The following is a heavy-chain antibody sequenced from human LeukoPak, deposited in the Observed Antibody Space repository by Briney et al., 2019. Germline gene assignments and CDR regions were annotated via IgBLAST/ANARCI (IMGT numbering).Heavy chain of an antibody. CDR3: AKNAHYQGYSYGGIDY. Sequence: SLRPSCAASGFTFSSYGMHWVRQAPGKGLEWVAVISYDGSDKYSADSVKGRFTISRDNSKNTLYLQMNSLRAEDTAVYYCAKNAHYQGYSYGGIDYWGQGTLVTVSS. D-gene: IGHD5-18*01. CDR2: ISYDGSDK. V-gene: IGHV3-30*18. CDR1: GFTFSSYG. J-gene: IGHJ4*02.